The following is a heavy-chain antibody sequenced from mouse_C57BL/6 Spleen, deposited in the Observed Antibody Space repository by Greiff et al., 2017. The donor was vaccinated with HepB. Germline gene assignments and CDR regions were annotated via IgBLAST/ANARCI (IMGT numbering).Heavy chain of an antibody. J-gene: IGHJ1*03. D-gene: IGHD2-2*01. Sequence: QVQLKESGPELVKPGASVKISCKASGYSFTSYYIHWVKQRPGQGLEWIGWIYPGSGNTKYNEKFKGKATLTADTSSSTAYMQLSSLTSEDSAVYYCARGVGYDGYFDVWGTGTTVTVSS. CDR2: IYPGSGNT. CDR1: GYSFTSYY. CDR3: ARGVGYDGYFDV. V-gene: IGHV1-66*01.